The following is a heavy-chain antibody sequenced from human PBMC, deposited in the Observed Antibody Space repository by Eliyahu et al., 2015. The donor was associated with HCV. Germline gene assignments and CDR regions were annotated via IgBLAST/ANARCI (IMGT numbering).Heavy chain of an antibody. CDR3: AREFLQGYYTGAFFDY. J-gene: IGHJ4*02. CDR1: GFPFSSYS. V-gene: IGHV3-21*01. Sequence: EVQLVESGGGLVKPGGSLRLSCAASGFPFSSYSMNWVRQAPGKGLEWVSSISSSSSYIYYADSVKGRFTISRDNAKNSLYLQMNSLRAEDTAVYYCAREFLQGYYTGAFFDYWDQGTLVTVSS. D-gene: IGHD1-26*01. CDR2: ISSSSSYI.